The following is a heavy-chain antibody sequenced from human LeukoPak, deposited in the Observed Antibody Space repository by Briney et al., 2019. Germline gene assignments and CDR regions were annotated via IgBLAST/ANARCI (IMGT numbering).Heavy chain of an antibody. CDR2: IYYSGST. V-gene: IGHV4-59*08. D-gene: IGHD2-8*01. Sequence: TSETLSLTCTVSGGSISNYYWTWIRQPPGKGLEWIGYIYYSGSTNYNPSLKSRVSISVDTSNNQFSLKLNSVTAADMAVYYCARRSTNGPPYYLEYWGQGTPVTVSS. CDR3: ARRSTNGPPYYLEY. J-gene: IGHJ4*02. CDR1: GGSISNYY.